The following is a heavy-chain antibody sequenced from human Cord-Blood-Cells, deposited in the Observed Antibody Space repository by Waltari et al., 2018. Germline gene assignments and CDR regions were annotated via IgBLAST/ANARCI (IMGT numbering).Heavy chain of an antibody. Sequence: QVQLVQSGAEVKKPGSSVKVSCKASGGTFSSYAISWVRQAPGQGLEWMGGIIPIFGTANYAQKFQGIVTITADESTSTAYMELSSLRSEDTAVYYCAREASIQLWSRDYFDYWGQGTLVTVSS. V-gene: IGHV1-69*01. CDR3: AREASIQLWSRDYFDY. J-gene: IGHJ4*02. CDR2: IIPIFGTA. CDR1: GGTFSSYA. D-gene: IGHD5-18*01.